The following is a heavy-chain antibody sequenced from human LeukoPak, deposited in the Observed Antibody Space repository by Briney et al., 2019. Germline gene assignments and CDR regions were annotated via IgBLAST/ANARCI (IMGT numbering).Heavy chain of an antibody. CDR3: ATGQGHGMDV. J-gene: IGHJ6*02. D-gene: IGHD1-14*01. V-gene: IGHV3-74*01. CDR2: INSDGSST. CDR1: GFTFSSYW. Sequence: GGSLRLSCAASGFTFSSYWMHWVRQAPGKGLVWVSHINSDGSSTSYADSVKGRFTISRDNAKNTLYLQMSSLRAEDTAVYYCATGQGHGMDVWGQGTTVTVSS.